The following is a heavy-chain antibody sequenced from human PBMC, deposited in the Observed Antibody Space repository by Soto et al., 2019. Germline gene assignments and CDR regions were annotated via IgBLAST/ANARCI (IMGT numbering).Heavy chain of an antibody. Sequence: PGGSLRLSCAASGFTFSNYSMNWVRQAPGKGLDWVSYVSGLSSTIYYADSVKGRFTISRDNAKNSLYLQMNSLRAEDTAVYYCASFRGVIMVDYGMDVRGQGTTVTVSS. D-gene: IGHD3-10*01. CDR2: VSGLSSTI. V-gene: IGHV3-48*01. J-gene: IGHJ6*02. CDR1: GFTFSNYS. CDR3: ASFRGVIMVDYGMDV.